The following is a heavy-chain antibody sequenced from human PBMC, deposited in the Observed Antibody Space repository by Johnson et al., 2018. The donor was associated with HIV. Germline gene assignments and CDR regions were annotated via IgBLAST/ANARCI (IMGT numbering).Heavy chain of an antibody. Sequence: VQLVETGGGLIQPGGSLRLSCAASGFTVSSNYMSWVRQAPGKGLEWVLVIYSGGSTYYADSVKGRFTIPRDNSKNPLYLQMNSLRAEDTAVYYCARGGITMIGEAFDIWGQGTMVTVSS. V-gene: IGHV3-53*02. CDR3: ARGGITMIGEAFDI. CDR1: GFTVSSNY. J-gene: IGHJ3*02. D-gene: IGHD3-22*01. CDR2: IYSGGST.